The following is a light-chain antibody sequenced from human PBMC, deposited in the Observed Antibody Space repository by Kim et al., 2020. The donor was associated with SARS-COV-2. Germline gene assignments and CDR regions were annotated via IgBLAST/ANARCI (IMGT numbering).Light chain of an antibody. V-gene: IGLV2-18*02. CDR3: NSYTSSITYV. Sequence: QSALTQPPSVSGSPGQSVTISCTGTSNDVGRYDRVSWFQQPPGAPPKLIIFEVHNRPSGVPSRFSGSKSGNTASLTISGLQPEDEADYYCNSYTSSITYVFGTGTKVTVL. J-gene: IGLJ1*01. CDR1: SNDVGRYDR. CDR2: EVH.